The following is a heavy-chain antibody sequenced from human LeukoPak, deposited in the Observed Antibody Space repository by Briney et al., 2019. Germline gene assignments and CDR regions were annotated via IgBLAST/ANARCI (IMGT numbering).Heavy chain of an antibody. J-gene: IGHJ6*03. CDR3: ARVIPTSPNYYDSSGSGPYYMDV. D-gene: IGHD3-22*01. CDR2: IIPIFGTA. V-gene: IGHV1-69*06. CDR1: GYTFTGYY. Sequence: SVKVSCTASGYTFTGYYMHWVRQAPGQGLEWMGGIIPIFGTANYAQKFQGRVTITADKSTSTAYMELSSLRSEDTAVYYCARVIPTSPNYYDSSGSGPYYMDVWGKGTTVTVSS.